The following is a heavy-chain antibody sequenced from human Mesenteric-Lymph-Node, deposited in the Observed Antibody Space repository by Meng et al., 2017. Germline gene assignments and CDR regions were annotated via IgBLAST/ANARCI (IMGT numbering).Heavy chain of an antibody. D-gene: IGHD6-13*01. V-gene: IGHV1-8*02. CDR3: ARGVAAGVDY. Sequence: ASVKVSCKTSGYSFTTYHINWVRQAAGQGPEWMGWMSTNTGDTGYAQKFQGRISMTRDTSISTAYMELSSLIFEDTAVYYCARGVAAGVDYWGQGTLVTSPQ. CDR1: GYSFTTYH. CDR2: MSTNTGDT. J-gene: IGHJ4*02.